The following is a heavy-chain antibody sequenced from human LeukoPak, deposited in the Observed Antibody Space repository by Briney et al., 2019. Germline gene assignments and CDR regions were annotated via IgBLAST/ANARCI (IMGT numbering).Heavy chain of an antibody. Sequence: ASVKVSCKASGGTFSSYAISWVRQAPGQGLEWMGGIIPIFGTANYAQKFQGRVTITADESTSTAYMELSSLRSEDTAVYYCARGAVVPAAMTWFDPWGQGTLVTASS. CDR2: IIPIFGTA. D-gene: IGHD2-2*01. CDR1: GGTFSSYA. CDR3: ARGAVVPAAMTWFDP. V-gene: IGHV1-69*13. J-gene: IGHJ5*02.